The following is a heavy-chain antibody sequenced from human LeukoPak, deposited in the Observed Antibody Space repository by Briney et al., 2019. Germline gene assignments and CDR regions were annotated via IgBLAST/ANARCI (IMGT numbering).Heavy chain of an antibody. CDR2: IYHSGST. D-gene: IGHD3-10*01. V-gene: IGHV4-34*01. J-gene: IGHJ4*02. CDR1: GGSFSGYY. CDR3: ARDGSAGGDYYDY. Sequence: SETLSLTCAVYGGSFSGYYWSWVRQPPGKGLEWIGEIYHSGSTNYNPSLKSRVTISVDKSKNQFTLKLSSVTAADTAVYYCARDGSAGGDYYDYWGQGTLVTVSS.